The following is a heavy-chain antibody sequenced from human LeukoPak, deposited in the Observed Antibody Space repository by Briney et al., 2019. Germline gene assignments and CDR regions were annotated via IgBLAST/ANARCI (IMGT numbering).Heavy chain of an antibody. Sequence: GGSLRLSCAASGFTFSSYAMHWVRQAPGKGLEWVAVISYDGSNKYYADSVKGRFTISRDNSKNTLYLQMNSLRAEDTAVYYCAKDPYYDFWSGQRPYWGQGTLVTASS. D-gene: IGHD3-3*01. CDR1: GFTFSSYA. J-gene: IGHJ4*02. V-gene: IGHV3-30-3*01. CDR3: AKDPYYDFWSGQRPY. CDR2: ISYDGSNK.